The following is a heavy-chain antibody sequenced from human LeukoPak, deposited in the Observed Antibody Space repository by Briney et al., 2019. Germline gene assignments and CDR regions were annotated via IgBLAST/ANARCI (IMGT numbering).Heavy chain of an antibody. CDR2: VSVSGGST. Sequence: PGGSLRLSCAASGFTFNSYGTSWVRQAPGKGLEWVSAVSVSGGSTYYADSVKGRFTISRDNSKNTLYLQMNSLRAEDTAVYYCAKDTQNYGELANSWGQGTLVTVSS. D-gene: IGHD4-17*01. J-gene: IGHJ4*02. CDR3: AKDTQNYGELANS. V-gene: IGHV3-23*01. CDR1: GFTFNSYG.